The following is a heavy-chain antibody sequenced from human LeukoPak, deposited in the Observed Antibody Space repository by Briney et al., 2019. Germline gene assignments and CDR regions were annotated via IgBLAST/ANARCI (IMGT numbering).Heavy chain of an antibody. D-gene: IGHD5-18*01. V-gene: IGHV7-4-1*02. J-gene: IGHJ3*02. CDR3: ARDIGALRIQVPPDAFDI. Sequence: ASVKVSCKASGYTLSSYAMNWVRQAPGQGLEWMGWINTNTGNPTYAQGFTGRFVFSLDTSVSTAYLQISSLKAEDTAVYYCARDIGALRIQVPPDAFDIWGQGTMVTVSS. CDR1: GYTLSSYA. CDR2: INTNTGNP.